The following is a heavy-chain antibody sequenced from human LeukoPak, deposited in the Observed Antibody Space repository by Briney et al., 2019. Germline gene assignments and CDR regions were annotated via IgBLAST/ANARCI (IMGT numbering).Heavy chain of an antibody. CDR2: IYSGGST. V-gene: IGHV3-66*02. J-gene: IGHJ4*02. CDR1: GFTFSSYA. CDR3: ARGDSSGWYPFFDY. Sequence: GGSLRLSCAASGFTFSSYAMGWVRQAPGKGLEWVSVIYSGGSTYYADSVKGRFAISRDNSKNTLYLQMNSLRAEDTAVYYCARGDSSGWYPFFDYWGQGTLVTVSP. D-gene: IGHD6-19*01.